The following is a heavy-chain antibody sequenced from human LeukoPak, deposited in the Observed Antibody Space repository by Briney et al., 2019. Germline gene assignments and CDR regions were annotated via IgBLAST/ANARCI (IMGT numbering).Heavy chain of an antibody. CDR1: GFTFSSYA. V-gene: IGHV3-23*01. CDR3: ATRPPSETYYGVLDY. J-gene: IGHJ4*02. CDR2: ISGSGGST. D-gene: IGHD4-17*01. Sequence: GRSLRLSCAASGFTFSSYAMHWVRQAPGKGLEWVSAISGSGGSTYHAESVKGRFTISRDNSKNTLYLRMNSLRAEDTAVYYCATRPPSETYYGVLDYWGQGTLVTVSS.